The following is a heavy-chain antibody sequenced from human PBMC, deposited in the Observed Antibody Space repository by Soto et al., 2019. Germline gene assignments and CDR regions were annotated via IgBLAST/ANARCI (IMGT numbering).Heavy chain of an antibody. V-gene: IGHV3-23*01. CDR1: GFTFSNYA. Sequence: EVQLLESGGGLVQPGGSLRLSCAASGFTFSNYAMSLGRRAPGEGLEWVSITSGNDGSTHYAGSVKGRFTIARDVSKNTLYLQMSSLRAEDKAIYYCANERSSGYYFCDTWGQGTLVTVSS. CDR3: ANERSSGYYFCDT. D-gene: IGHD5-12*01. CDR2: TSGNDGST. J-gene: IGHJ5*02.